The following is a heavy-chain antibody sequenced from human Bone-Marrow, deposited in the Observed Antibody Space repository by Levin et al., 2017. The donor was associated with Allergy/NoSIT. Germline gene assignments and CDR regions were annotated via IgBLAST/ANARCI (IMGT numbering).Heavy chain of an antibody. J-gene: IGHJ4*02. CDR3: ASLSYYYGAGTHPDEDY. D-gene: IGHD3-10*01. V-gene: IGHV4-30-4*01. CDR2: IYYSGST. Sequence: SETLSLTCSVSGASITSGDHYWSWIRQSPGKGLEWIGYIYYSGSTYYNPSLMTRITISLDPSKNHFSLKLRSVTVADTAVYYCASLSYYYGAGTHPDEDYWGQGALVIVSS. CDR1: GASITSGDHY.